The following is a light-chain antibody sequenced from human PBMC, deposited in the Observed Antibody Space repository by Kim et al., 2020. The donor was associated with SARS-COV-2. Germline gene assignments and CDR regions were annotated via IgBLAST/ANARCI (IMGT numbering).Light chain of an antibody. J-gene: IGKJ4*01. CDR2: DAS. V-gene: IGKV3-20*01. CDR1: QTVEKNY. Sequence: EIVLTQSPDTLSLSAGERATPSCRASQTVEKNYLGWYQQKPGQAPRLLIYDASVRATGLPDRFSGSGSGTHFTLTIASLEAEDFGLYYCHQYARDPLTFGGGTKVDIK. CDR3: HQYARDPLT.